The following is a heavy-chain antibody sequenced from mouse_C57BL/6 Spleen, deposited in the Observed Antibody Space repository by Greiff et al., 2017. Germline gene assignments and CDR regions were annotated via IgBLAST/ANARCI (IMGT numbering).Heavy chain of an antibody. CDR3: ARRYYGSRDAMDD. V-gene: IGHV1-81*01. D-gene: IGHD1-1*01. CDR2: IYPRSGNT. Sequence: QVQLQQSGAELARPGASVKLSCKASGYTFTSYGISWVKQRTGQGLEWIGEIYPRSGNTYYNEKFKGKATLTADKSSSTAYMELRSLTSEDSAVYFGARRYYGSRDAMDDWGQGTSVTVSS. CDR1: GYTFTSYG. J-gene: IGHJ4*01.